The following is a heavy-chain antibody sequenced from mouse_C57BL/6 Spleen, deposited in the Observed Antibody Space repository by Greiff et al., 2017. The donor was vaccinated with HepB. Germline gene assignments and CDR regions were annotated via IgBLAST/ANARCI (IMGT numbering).Heavy chain of an antibody. Sequence: QVQLQQPGAELVMPGASVKLSCKASGYTFTSYWMHWVKQRPGQGLEWIGEIDPSDSYTNYNQKFKGKSTLTVDKSSSTAYMQLSSLTSEESAVYYGARSSYYSGSSFFDYWGQSTTLTVSS. CDR3: ARSSYYSGSSFFDY. V-gene: IGHV1-69*01. CDR1: GYTFTSYW. D-gene: IGHD1-1*01. J-gene: IGHJ2*01. CDR2: IDPSDSYT.